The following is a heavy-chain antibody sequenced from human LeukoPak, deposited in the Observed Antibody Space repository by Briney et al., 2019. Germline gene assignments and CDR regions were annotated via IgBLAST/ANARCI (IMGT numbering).Heavy chain of an antibody. CDR3: ARVGVVVAATGNLWFDP. V-gene: IGHV3-48*03. D-gene: IGHD2-15*01. CDR1: GFTFSSYE. J-gene: IGHJ5*02. Sequence: GGSLRLSCAASGFTFSSYEMNWVRQAPGKGLEWVSYISSSGTTIYYADFVKGRFTLSRDNAKNSLYLQMNSLRAEDTAVYYCARVGVVVAATGNLWFDPWGQGTLVTVSS. CDR2: ISSSGTTI.